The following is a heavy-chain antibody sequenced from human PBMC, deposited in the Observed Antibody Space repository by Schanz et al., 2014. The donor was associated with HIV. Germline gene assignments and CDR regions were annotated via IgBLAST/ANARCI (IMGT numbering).Heavy chain of an antibody. Sequence: QVQLVESGGGVVQPGGSLRLSCAASGFTFSYYGMYWVRQSPGKGLEWVAVISYDGSSKYYADSVKGRFTISRDNSKNTLYLQMNSLRREDTAVYYCAKDGSWEAFDAFDIWGQGTMVTVSS. CDR2: ISYDGSSK. CDR1: GFTFSYYG. V-gene: IGHV3-30*18. CDR3: AKDGSWEAFDAFDI. J-gene: IGHJ3*02. D-gene: IGHD1-26*01.